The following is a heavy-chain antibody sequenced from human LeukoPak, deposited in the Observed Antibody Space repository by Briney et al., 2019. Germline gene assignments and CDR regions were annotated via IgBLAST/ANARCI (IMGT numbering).Heavy chain of an antibody. D-gene: IGHD1-1*01. V-gene: IGHV3-11*06. J-gene: IGHJ4*02. CDR2: ISTSSSYI. CDR3: ARDQDWNDRGGLDY. CDR1: GFIFSDYY. Sequence: GGSLRLSCAASGFIFSDYYMSWIRQAPGKGLEWVSYISTSSSYIYYADSVKGRFTISRDNSKNSLYLQMNSLRAEDTAVYYCARDQDWNDRGGLDYWGQGTLVIVSS.